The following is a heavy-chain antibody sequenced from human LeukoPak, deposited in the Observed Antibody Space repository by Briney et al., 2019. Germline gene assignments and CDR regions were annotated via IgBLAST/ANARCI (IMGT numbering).Heavy chain of an antibody. V-gene: IGHV3-9*01. D-gene: IGHD5-12*01. J-gene: IGHJ4*02. CDR1: GFTFNDYS. Sequence: GRSLRLSCAASGFTFNDYSMHWVRQAPGKGLEWVSGISWNSGTACYADSVKGRFTISRDSAKNSLYLQMNSLRTEDTALYYCAKDRTYSAYAALDYWGQGTLVTVSS. CDR2: ISWNSGTA. CDR3: AKDRTYSAYAALDY.